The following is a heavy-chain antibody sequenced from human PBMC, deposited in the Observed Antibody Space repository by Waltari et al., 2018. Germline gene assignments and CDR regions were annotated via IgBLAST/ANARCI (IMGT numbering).Heavy chain of an antibody. Sequence: EVQLVESGGGLVQPGGSLRLSCAASGFTFSSYEMNLVRPAPGKGLEWVSYMSRGGTNRFYAESVKGRFTISRDNAKNSLYLHMNSLRVEDTAVYYCARERSVTGKGNLDYWGQGTLVTVSS. J-gene: IGHJ4*02. V-gene: IGHV3-48*03. CDR1: GFTFSSYE. D-gene: IGHD3-10*01. CDR3: ARERSVTGKGNLDY. CDR2: MSRGGTNR.